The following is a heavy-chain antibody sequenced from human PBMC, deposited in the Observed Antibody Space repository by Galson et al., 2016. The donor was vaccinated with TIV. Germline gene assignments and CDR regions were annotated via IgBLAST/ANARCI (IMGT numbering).Heavy chain of an antibody. CDR3: ARGPHHDGPNFYY. D-gene: IGHD5-24*01. Sequence: SETLSLTCAVYGMPFSNYYWNWIRQAPGQGLEWVGEIFYTGRTTYNPSLKSRVTMSVDTSKNQVSLKLRSVTAADTAVYYCARGPHHDGPNFYYWAQGTLVTVSS. CDR1: GMPFSNYY. CDR2: IFYTGRT. V-gene: IGHV4-34*01. J-gene: IGHJ4*02.